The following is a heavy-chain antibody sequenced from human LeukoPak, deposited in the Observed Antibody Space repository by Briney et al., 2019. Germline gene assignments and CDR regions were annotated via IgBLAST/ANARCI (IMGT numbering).Heavy chain of an antibody. CDR2: IYYSGSI. Sequence: SETLSLTCTVSGGSISSYYWSWIRQPPGKGLEWIGYIYYSGSINYNPSLKSRVTISVDTSKNQFSLKLSSVTAADTAVYYCASGSTVTTLNYWGQGTLVTVSS. CDR3: ASGSTVTTLNY. D-gene: IGHD4-17*01. V-gene: IGHV4-59*01. J-gene: IGHJ4*02. CDR1: GGSISSYY.